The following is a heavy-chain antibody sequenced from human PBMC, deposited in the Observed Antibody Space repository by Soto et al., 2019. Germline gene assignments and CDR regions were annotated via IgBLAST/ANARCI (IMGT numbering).Heavy chain of an antibody. Sequence: GGSLRLSCAASGFTFSSYAMSWVRQAPGKGLEWVSAISGSGGSTYYADSVKGRFTISRDNSKNTLYLQMNSLRAEDTAVYYCALDPYYDILTGSYFDYWGQGTLVTVSS. J-gene: IGHJ4*02. V-gene: IGHV3-23*01. CDR1: GFTFSSYA. CDR3: ALDPYYDILTGSYFDY. D-gene: IGHD3-9*01. CDR2: ISGSGGST.